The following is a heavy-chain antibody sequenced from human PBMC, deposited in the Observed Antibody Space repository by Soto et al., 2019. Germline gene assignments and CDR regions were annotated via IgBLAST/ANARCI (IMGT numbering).Heavy chain of an antibody. Sequence: PSEILSLTCTVSGDSISSSSFFWGWVRQPPGTGLEWIGGINHSGSTNYNPSLKSRVTISVDTSKNQFSLKLSSVTAADTAVYYCARGPYDYVWGSYRYEAFDIWGQGTMVTVSS. CDR2: INHSGST. D-gene: IGHD3-16*02. J-gene: IGHJ3*02. CDR3: ARGPYDYVWGSYRYEAFDI. V-gene: IGHV4-39*07. CDR1: GDSISSSSFF.